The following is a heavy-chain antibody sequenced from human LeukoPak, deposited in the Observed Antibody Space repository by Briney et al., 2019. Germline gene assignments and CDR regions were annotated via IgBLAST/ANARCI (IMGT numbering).Heavy chain of an antibody. V-gene: IGHV4-59*01. J-gene: IGHJ4*02. D-gene: IGHD6-13*01. CDR1: GGSISSYY. CDR2: IYYSGST. CDR3: ARGPGSYSSLDS. Sequence: SETLSLTCTVSGGSISSYYWSWIRQPPGKGLEWIGNIYYSGSTIYNPSLKSRVTISVDTSKNQFSLKLSSVTAADTAVYYCARGPGSYSSLDSWGQGTLVTLSS.